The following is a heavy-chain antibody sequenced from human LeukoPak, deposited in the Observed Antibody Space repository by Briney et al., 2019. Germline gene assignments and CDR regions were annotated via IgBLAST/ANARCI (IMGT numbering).Heavy chain of an antibody. Sequence: PGGSLRFSCVASGFTFTDYAMSWVRQAPGKGLEWVSSIGGGGFNTHYADSVKGRFSISRDTSTNTLYLEMNSLRADDSALYYCAKDNFGLVPYCFDSWGQGTLVTVSS. CDR3: AKDNFGLVPYCFDS. CDR2: IGGGGFNT. D-gene: IGHD2-21*01. J-gene: IGHJ4*02. CDR1: GFTFTDYA. V-gene: IGHV3-23*01.